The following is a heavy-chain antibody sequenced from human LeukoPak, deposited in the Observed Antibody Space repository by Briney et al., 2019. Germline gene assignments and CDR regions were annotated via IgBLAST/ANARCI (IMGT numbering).Heavy chain of an antibody. J-gene: IGHJ6*04. Sequence: GGSLRLSCAASGVSVSSNYMSWVRQAPGKGLEWVSLIYSGGSTYYTASVKSRFAISRDNSKNTLYLQMNSLRAEDTAVYYCARGSGDTMIVAGADQYHGMDVWGEGATVTVSS. V-gene: IGHV3-66*01. CDR1: GVSVSSNY. CDR2: IYSGGST. D-gene: IGHD3-22*01. CDR3: ARGSGDTMIVAGADQYHGMDV.